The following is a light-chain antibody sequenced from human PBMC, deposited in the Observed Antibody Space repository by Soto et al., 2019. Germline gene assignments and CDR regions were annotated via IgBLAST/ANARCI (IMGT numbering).Light chain of an antibody. CDR1: QDISNY. CDR3: QQSYSTSGIT. Sequence: DIQMTQSPSSLSASVGDRVTITCQASQDISNYLNWYQQKPGKAPKLLIYDASNLETGVPSRFSGSGSGTDFTLTISSLQPEDFATYYCQQSYSTSGITFGQGTRLEI. CDR2: DAS. J-gene: IGKJ5*01. V-gene: IGKV1-39*01.